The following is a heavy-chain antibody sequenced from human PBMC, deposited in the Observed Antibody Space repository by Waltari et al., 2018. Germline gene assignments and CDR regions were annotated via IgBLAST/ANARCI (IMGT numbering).Heavy chain of an antibody. J-gene: IGHJ4*02. CDR1: GYTFTGYY. V-gene: IGHV1-2*06. CDR2: SNPNSGGT. CDR3: ARDRNSGSYGGCY. D-gene: IGHD1-26*01. Sequence: QVQLVQSGAEVKKPGASVKVSCKASGYTFTGYYMHWVRQAPGQGLEWMGRSNPNSGGTKYAQKFQGRVTMTRDTSISTAYMELSRLRADDTAVYYCARDRNSGSYGGCYWGQGTLVTVSS.